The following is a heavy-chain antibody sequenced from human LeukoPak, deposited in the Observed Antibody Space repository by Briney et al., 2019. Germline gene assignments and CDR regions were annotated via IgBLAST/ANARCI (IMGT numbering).Heavy chain of an antibody. CDR1: GGSISSSSYY. D-gene: IGHD3-10*01. Sequence: SETLSLTCTVSGGSISSSSYYWGWIRQPPGKGLKWIGSIYYSGSTYYNPSLKNRVTISVDTPKNQFSLKLSSVTAADTAVYHCARRSKYYYGSGSYFFGGYWFDPWGQGTLVTVSS. J-gene: IGHJ5*02. CDR2: IYYSGST. V-gene: IGHV4-39*01. CDR3: ARRSKYYYGSGSYFFGGYWFDP.